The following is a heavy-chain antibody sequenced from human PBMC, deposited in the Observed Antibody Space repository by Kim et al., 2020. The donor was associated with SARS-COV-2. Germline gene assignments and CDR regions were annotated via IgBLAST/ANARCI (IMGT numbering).Heavy chain of an antibody. J-gene: IGHJ4*02. CDR1: GGSFSGYY. Sequence: SETLSLTCAVYGGSFSGYYWSWIRQPPGKGLEWIGEINHSGSTNYNPSLKSRVTISVDTSKNQFSLKLSSVTAADTAVYYCARSTYDILTGYYPVDYWGQGTLVTVSS. CDR3: ARSTYDILTGYYPVDY. D-gene: IGHD3-9*01. CDR2: INHSGST. V-gene: IGHV4-34*01.